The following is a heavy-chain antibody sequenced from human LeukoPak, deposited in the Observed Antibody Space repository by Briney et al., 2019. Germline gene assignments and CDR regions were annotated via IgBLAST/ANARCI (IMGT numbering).Heavy chain of an antibody. CDR3: ARTLRNGAFNIGFDY. Sequence: PSETLSLTCTVSGGSISSYYWSWIRQPAGKGLEWIGRIYTSGSTNYNPSLKSRVTMSVDTSKNQFSLKLSSVTAADTAVYYCARTLRNGAFNIGFDYWGQGTLVTVSS. D-gene: IGHD2-8*01. CDR2: IYTSGST. V-gene: IGHV4-4*07. J-gene: IGHJ4*02. CDR1: GGSISSYY.